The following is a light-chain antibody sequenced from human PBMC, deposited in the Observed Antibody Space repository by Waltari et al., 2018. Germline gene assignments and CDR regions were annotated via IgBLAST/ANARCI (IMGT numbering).Light chain of an antibody. CDR3: SSYGGRRSRPYVV. Sequence: QSALTQPASVSGSPGQSITISCTGTSDDIGGHQLDSWYQQDQGKAPKLLSLVVLKRLSGGSVRFSGSKSGHTASLTSSGLEPGDESVYYCSSYGGRRSRPYVVFGGGTRLTVL. J-gene: IGLJ2*01. CDR2: VVL. V-gene: IGLV2-23*02. CDR1: SDDIGGHQL.